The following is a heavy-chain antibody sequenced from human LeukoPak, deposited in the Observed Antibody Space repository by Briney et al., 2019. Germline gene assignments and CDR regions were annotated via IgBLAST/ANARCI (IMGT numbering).Heavy chain of an antibody. CDR3: AGSVAGTPFHAFDI. Sequence: PGGSLRLSCAASGFTFSNYAMSWVRQAPGKGLEWVSAISGSGGSTYYADSVKGRFTISRDNSKNTLYLQMNSLRAEDMALYYCAGSVAGTPFHAFDIWGQGTMVTVSS. CDR2: ISGSGGST. CDR1: GFTFSNYA. J-gene: IGHJ3*02. V-gene: IGHV3-23*01. D-gene: IGHD6-19*01.